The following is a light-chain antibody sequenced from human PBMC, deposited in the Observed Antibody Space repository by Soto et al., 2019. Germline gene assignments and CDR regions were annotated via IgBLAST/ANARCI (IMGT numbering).Light chain of an antibody. CDR3: CSYAGRYNYVL. Sequence: QSALTQPRSVSGSPGQSVTISCTGTSSDVGAYNYVSWYQQHPGKAPKLLIYDVTRRPSGVPDRFSGSKSGNTAFLTISGLQADDEAEYFCCSYAGRYNYVLFGGGTKLTVL. J-gene: IGLJ2*01. CDR1: SSDVGAYNY. CDR2: DVT. V-gene: IGLV2-11*01.